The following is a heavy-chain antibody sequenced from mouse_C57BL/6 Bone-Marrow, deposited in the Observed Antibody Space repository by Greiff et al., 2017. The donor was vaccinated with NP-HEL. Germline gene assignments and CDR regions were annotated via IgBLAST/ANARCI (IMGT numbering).Heavy chain of an antibody. CDR3: ARILWLRRREVAMDY. CDR1: GYTFTSYW. CDR2: IHPNSGST. V-gene: IGHV1-64*01. D-gene: IGHD2-2*01. Sequence: QVQLQQPGAELVKPGASVKLSCKASGYTFTSYWMHWVKQRPGQGLEWIGMIHPNSGSTNYNEKFKSKATLTVDKSSSTAYMQLSSLTSEDSAVYYCARILWLRRREVAMDYWGQGTSVTVSS. J-gene: IGHJ4*01.